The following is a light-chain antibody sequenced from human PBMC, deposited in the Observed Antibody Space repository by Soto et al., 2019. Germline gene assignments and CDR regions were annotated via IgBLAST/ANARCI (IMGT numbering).Light chain of an antibody. CDR3: QQRSNWLWT. Sequence: EIVMTQSPATLSLSPGERATLSCRSSQSVGSNLAWYQQKPGQAPRLLIYGASTRATGIPARFSGSGSGTDFTLTISSLEPEDFAVYYCQQRSNWLWTFGQGTKVDIK. V-gene: IGKV3-11*01. CDR1: QSVGSN. CDR2: GAS. J-gene: IGKJ1*01.